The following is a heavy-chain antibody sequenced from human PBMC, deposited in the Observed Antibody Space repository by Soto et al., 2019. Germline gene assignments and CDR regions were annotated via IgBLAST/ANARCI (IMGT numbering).Heavy chain of an antibody. CDR1: GFTFSTCA. J-gene: IGHJ4*02. CDR3: ATTRQTTVTSEF. CDR2: LGDNGLST. D-gene: IGHD4-17*01. V-gene: IGHV3-23*01. Sequence: EVQLLESGGGLVQPGESLTLSCAASGFTFSTCAMNWFRQSPGKGLALLSALGDNGLSTDYGDSVKGRFTISRDIPQNTLYLQTNRLRVDDTTVYYCATTRQTTVTSEFWGQGALVTVST.